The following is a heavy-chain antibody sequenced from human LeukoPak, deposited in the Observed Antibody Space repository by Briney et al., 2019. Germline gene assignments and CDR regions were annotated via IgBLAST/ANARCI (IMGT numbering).Heavy chain of an antibody. D-gene: IGHD5-12*01. J-gene: IGHJ4*02. V-gene: IGHV3-23*01. CDR2: VSGRGGST. CDR1: GFTFTTYA. CDR3: ARAKFGATILVY. Sequence: GGSLRLSCAASGFTFTTYAMNWVRQAPGKGLEWVSGVSGRGGSTYYADSVKGRFTISRDNSKNSLYLQMNSLRDEDTAVYYCARAKFGATILVYWGQGTLVTVSS.